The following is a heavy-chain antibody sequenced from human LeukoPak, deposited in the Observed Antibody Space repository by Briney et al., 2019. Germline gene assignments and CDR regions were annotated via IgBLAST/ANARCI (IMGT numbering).Heavy chain of an antibody. Sequence: GGSLRLSCAASGFIFSRYAMTWVRRAPGKGLEWVSAIGGSGYDTYYADSVKGRFTISRDNSKNTLYLQMNSPRSEDTAVYYCARGRPTSKNWFDPWGQGTLVTVSS. V-gene: IGHV3-23*01. J-gene: IGHJ5*02. CDR2: IGGSGYDT. CDR3: ARGRPTSKNWFDP. CDR1: GFIFSRYA.